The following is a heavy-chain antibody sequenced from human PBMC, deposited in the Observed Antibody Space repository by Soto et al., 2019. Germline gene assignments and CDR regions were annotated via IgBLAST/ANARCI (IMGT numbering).Heavy chain of an antibody. CDR3: AKEAYDILTGYHYFDY. CDR1: GFTFSSYA. D-gene: IGHD3-9*01. Sequence: EVQLLESGGGLVQPGGSLRLSCAASGFTFSSYAMSWVRQAPGKGLEWVSAISGGGGSTYYADSVKGRFTISRDNSKNTLYLHMNSLRAEDTAVYYCAKEAYDILTGYHYFDYWGQGTLVTVSS. V-gene: IGHV3-23*01. CDR2: ISGGGGST. J-gene: IGHJ4*02.